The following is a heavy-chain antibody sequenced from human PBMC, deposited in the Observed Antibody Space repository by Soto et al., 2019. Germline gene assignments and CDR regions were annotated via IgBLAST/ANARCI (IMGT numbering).Heavy chain of an antibody. CDR3: AKVQGDYGDYLLSN. J-gene: IGHJ4*02. Sequence: GGSLRLSCVASGFTFDSFDMHWVRQAPGKGLEWVAVVSYNGRSKYYADSVKGRFTISRDNSRNTLYLQMNSLRADDTAVYYCAKVQGDYGDYLLSNWGQGTLVTVSS. V-gene: IGHV3-30*18. D-gene: IGHD4-17*01. CDR1: GFTFDSFD. CDR2: VSYNGRSK.